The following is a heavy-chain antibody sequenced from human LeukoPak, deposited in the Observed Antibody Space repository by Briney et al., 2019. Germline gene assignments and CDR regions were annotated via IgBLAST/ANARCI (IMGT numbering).Heavy chain of an antibody. D-gene: IGHD2-15*01. Sequence: SVKVSCKASGGTFSSYAISWVRQAPGQGLEGMGGIIPIFGTGNYAQKFQGRVTITADKSTSTAYMELSSLRSEDTAVYYCASATLRCSGGSCYEMDVWGKGTTVTVSS. CDR1: GGTFSSYA. V-gene: IGHV1-69*06. CDR3: ASATLRCSGGSCYEMDV. CDR2: IIPIFGTG. J-gene: IGHJ6*04.